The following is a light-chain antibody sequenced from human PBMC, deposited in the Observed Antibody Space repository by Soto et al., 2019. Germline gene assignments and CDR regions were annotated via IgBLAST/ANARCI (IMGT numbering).Light chain of an antibody. CDR1: QSISSY. CDR2: AAS. CDR3: QQSYRTTIT. J-gene: IGKJ5*01. Sequence: DIQMTQSPSSLSASVGDRVTITCRASQSISSYLNWYQVKPGKAPKLLIYAASTLQSGVPPRLSGSGSGTDFTLTISSLQPEDFAPYYCQQSYRTTITFGQGTRLELK. V-gene: IGKV1-39*01.